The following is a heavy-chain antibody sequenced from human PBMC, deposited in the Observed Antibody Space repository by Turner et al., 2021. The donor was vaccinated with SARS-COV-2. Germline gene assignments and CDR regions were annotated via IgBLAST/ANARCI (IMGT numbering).Heavy chain of an antibody. J-gene: IGHJ4*02. V-gene: IGHV3-23*01. Sequence: DVQLLESGGGLVQPGGSLRLSLAASGLTFSTYAMSWVRQAPGKGLGWVSAISGGGGSTYYADSVKGRFTISRDNSKNTLYLQMNSLRAEDTAVYYCAREIDDYVWGSYRRGYWGQGTLVTVSS. CDR2: ISGGGGST. CDR1: GLTFSTYA. D-gene: IGHD3-16*02. CDR3: AREIDDYVWGSYRRGY.